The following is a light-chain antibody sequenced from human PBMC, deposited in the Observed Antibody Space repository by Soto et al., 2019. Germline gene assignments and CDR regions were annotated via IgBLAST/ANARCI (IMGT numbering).Light chain of an antibody. CDR1: QSVSSSY. Sequence: EMVLTQSPDTLSLSPGERATLSCRASQSVSSSYLAWYQQKLGQATRLLIYGASTRATGIPDRFSGSGSGTDFTLTVSRLEPEDFAVFYCQQYGSSPPTFGQGTKLEIK. J-gene: IGKJ2*01. CDR2: GAS. CDR3: QQYGSSPPT. V-gene: IGKV3-20*01.